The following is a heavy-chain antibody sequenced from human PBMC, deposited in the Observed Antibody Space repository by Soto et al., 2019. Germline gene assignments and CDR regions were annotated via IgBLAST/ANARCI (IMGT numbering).Heavy chain of an antibody. J-gene: IGHJ3*02. CDR2: ISGGST. Sequence: VQLLESGGGLVQPGGSLRLSCAASGFTFSSFAMSWVRQAPGKGLEWVSGISGGSTYYADSVKGRFTISRDNSMNTLYLQMNDLGTEDTAVYYCANCPLGKRRDAFDIWGQGTMVTVSS. CDR3: ANCPLGKRRDAFDI. V-gene: IGHV3-23*01. D-gene: IGHD1-26*01. CDR1: GFTFSSFA.